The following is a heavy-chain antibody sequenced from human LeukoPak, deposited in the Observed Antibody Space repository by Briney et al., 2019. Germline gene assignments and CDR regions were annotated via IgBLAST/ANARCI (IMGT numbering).Heavy chain of an antibody. Sequence: GRSLRLSCAASGFTFSTYGMHWVRQAPGKGLEWVAVISYDGSNKYYADSVKGRFTISRDNSKNTLYLQMNSLRAEDTAVYYCAKDVYSRGYYSLRDYWGQGTLVTVSS. D-gene: IGHD3-22*01. CDR3: AKDVYSRGYYSLRDY. J-gene: IGHJ4*02. CDR1: GFTFSTYG. CDR2: ISYDGSNK. V-gene: IGHV3-30*18.